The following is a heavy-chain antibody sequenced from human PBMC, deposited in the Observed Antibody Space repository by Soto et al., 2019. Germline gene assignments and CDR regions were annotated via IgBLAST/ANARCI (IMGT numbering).Heavy chain of an antibody. CDR3: XXXLGGRMDD. V-gene: IGHV1-69*02. Sequence: QVQLVQSGAEVKKPGSSVRVSCKASGTIFSSYTISWVRQAPGQGLEWMGRIIPILGETNSAQKFQGRVTXXXXXXXXXXXXXXXXXXXXXXXXXXXXXXLGGRMDDWGQGTTVTVSS. D-gene: IGHD3-16*01. CDR1: GTIFSSYT. CDR2: IIPILGET. J-gene: IGHJ6*02.